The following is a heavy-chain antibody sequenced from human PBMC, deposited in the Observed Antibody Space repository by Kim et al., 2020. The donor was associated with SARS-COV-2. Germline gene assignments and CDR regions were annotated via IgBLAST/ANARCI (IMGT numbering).Heavy chain of an antibody. Sequence: GGSLRLSCTASGLPLDKAWVSWVRQAPGKGLEWVGRIKRNSDGGTSNYAAPVRGRFIVSRDDSRNTVYLAMNSLTVEDTGVYFCAIHHEHHGHFDNYFD. CDR3: AIHHEHHGHFDNYFD. CDR2: IKRNSDGGTS. J-gene: IGHJ4*01. CDR1: GLPLDKAW. V-gene: IGHV3-15*01.